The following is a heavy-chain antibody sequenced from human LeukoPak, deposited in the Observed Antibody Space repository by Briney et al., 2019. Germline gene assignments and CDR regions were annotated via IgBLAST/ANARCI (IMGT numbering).Heavy chain of an antibody. V-gene: IGHV3-21*01. Sequence: GGSLRLSCAGSGFNFSSYSMSWVRQAPWKGLEFVSSISSSSSFIYYADSVKGRFTISRDNAKNTLYLQMNSLRAEDTAVYYCARERDYGSGSIAWFDPWGQGTLVTVSS. CDR1: GFNFSSYS. D-gene: IGHD3-10*01. J-gene: IGHJ5*02. CDR3: ARERDYGSGSIAWFDP. CDR2: ISSSSSFI.